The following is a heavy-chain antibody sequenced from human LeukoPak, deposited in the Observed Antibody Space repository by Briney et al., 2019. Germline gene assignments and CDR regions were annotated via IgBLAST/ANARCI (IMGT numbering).Heavy chain of an antibody. D-gene: IGHD2-21*01. Sequence: GGSLRLSCAGSGFTISSYWMNWVRQAPGKGLEWVASITQDESEKYYVDSVKGRFTISRDNAQNSLYLQMNSLRAEDTAVYYCATYSAFDICGHGTMVTVSS. CDR2: ITQDESEK. CDR3: ATYSAFDI. V-gene: IGHV3-7*02. J-gene: IGHJ3*02. CDR1: GFTISSYW.